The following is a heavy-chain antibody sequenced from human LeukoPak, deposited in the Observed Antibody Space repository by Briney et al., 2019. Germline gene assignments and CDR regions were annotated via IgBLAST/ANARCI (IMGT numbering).Heavy chain of an antibody. CDR3: ARASRGDYVWGSYSDYFDY. D-gene: IGHD3-16*01. J-gene: IGHJ4*02. Sequence: SETLSLTCTVSGGSISSYYWSWIRQPPGKGLEWIGDIYYSGSTNYNPSLKSRVTISVDTSKNQFSLKLSSVTAADTAVYYCARASRGDYVWGSYSDYFDYWGQGTLVTVSS. V-gene: IGHV4-59*08. CDR1: GGSISSYY. CDR2: IYYSGST.